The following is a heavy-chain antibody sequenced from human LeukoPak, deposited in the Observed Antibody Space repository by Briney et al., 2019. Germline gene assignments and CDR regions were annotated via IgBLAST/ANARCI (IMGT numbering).Heavy chain of an antibody. CDR1: GLSFSNYW. CDR2: TNLHGTTV. V-gene: IGHV3-74*01. D-gene: IGHD5-18*01. Sequence: PGGSLRLSCAVSGLSFSNYWMHWVRQAPGKGLVWVARTNLHGTTVDYADSVKGRFTISRDNAKNTLFLQMNSLRAEDTAVYYCASGYTYVRLGDHWGQGTLATVSS. CDR3: ASGYTYVRLGDH. J-gene: IGHJ4*02.